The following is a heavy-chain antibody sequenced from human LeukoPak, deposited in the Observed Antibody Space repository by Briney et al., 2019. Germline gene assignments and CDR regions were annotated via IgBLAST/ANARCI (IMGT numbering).Heavy chain of an antibody. CDR2: ISGSGGAT. V-gene: IGHV3-23*01. CDR1: GFTFSNYA. Sequence: GGSLRLSCAASGFTFSNYAMSWVRQAPGKGLEWVSTISGSGGATYYADSVRGRFTISRDNSKNTLYLQMNSLRAEDTAVYYCAKDSSGWYLAWGQGTLVTVSS. J-gene: IGHJ5*02. CDR3: AKDSSGWYLA. D-gene: IGHD6-19*01.